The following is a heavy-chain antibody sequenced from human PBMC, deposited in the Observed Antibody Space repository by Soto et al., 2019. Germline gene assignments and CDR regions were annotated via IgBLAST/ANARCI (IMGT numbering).Heavy chain of an antibody. V-gene: IGHV3-13*01. CDR3: ARVGFRGVHIDY. CDR1: GFTFSSYD. CDR2: IGTAGDT. J-gene: IGHJ4*02. D-gene: IGHD3-10*01. Sequence: GGSLRLSCAASGFTFSSYDMHWVRQATGKGLEWVSAIGTAGDTYYPGSVKGRFTISRENAKNSLYLQMNSLRAGDTAVYYCARVGFRGVHIDYWGQGTLVTVSS.